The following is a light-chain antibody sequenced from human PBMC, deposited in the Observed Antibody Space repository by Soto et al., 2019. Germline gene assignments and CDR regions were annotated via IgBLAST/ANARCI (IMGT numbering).Light chain of an antibody. J-gene: IGLJ2*01. CDR1: SSDVGGYNY. CDR3: SSYTRSSTQL. CDR2: DVT. V-gene: IGLV2-14*03. Sequence: QSVLTQPASVSGSPGQSITISCTGTSSDVGGYNYVSWYQQYPGKAPKLMIYDVTNRPSGVSNRFSGSKSGNTASLTISGLQAEDEADYYCSSYTRSSTQLFGGGTKVTVL.